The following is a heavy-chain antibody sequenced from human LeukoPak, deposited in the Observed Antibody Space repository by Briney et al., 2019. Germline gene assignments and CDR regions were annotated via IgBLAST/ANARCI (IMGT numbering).Heavy chain of an antibody. Sequence: GASVTVSFKASGYTFTSYDINWVRQATGQGREWMGWMNPNSGNTGYAQKFQGRVTMTRNTSISTAYMELSSLRSEDMAVYYCATYGSGSTAYYYYYYMDVWGKGTTVTVSS. CDR1: GYTFTSYD. CDR2: MNPNSGNT. D-gene: IGHD3-10*01. J-gene: IGHJ6*03. V-gene: IGHV1-8*01. CDR3: ATYGSGSTAYYYYYYMDV.